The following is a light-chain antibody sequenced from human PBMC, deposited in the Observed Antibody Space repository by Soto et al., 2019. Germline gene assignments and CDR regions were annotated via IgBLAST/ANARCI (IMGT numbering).Light chain of an antibody. Sequence: QSALTQPRSVSGSPGQSVTISCTGTSSDVGIYNYVSWYQHHPGKAPKLIIYDVIKRPSGVPDRFSGSKSGITASLTISGLQADDEADDYCCAYAATSTLVFGGGTKLTVL. J-gene: IGLJ3*02. CDR1: SSDVGIYNY. V-gene: IGLV2-11*01. CDR3: CAYAATSTLV. CDR2: DVI.